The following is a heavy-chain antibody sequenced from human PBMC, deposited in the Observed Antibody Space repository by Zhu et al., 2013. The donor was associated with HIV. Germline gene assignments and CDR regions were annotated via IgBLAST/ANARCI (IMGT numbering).Heavy chain of an antibody. Sequence: QVQLVQSGAEVKKPGASVKVSCKASGYTFTGYYMHWVRQAPGQGLEWMGWINPNSGGTNYAQKFQGRVTMTRDTSISTAYMELSRLRSDDTAVYYCARDRKLLGRSESYWYFDLWGRGTLVTVSS. CDR2: INPNSGGT. CDR3: ARDRKLLGRSESYWYFDL. J-gene: IGHJ2*01. V-gene: IGHV1-2*02. CDR1: GYTFTGYY. D-gene: IGHD2-8*02.